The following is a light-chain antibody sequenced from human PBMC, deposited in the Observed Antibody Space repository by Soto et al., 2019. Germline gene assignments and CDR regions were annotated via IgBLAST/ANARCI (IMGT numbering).Light chain of an antibody. CDR1: QSVNNNY. CDR3: QQYGSSLYT. Sequence: EIVLTQSPGTLSLSPGERATVSCRDSQSVNNNYVAWYQQKSGQAPRLLIFAASSRAPGIPGRFSGSGSGADFTLTITRLEPDDFAVYYCQQYGSSLYTFGQGTKLEIK. V-gene: IGKV3-20*01. J-gene: IGKJ2*01. CDR2: AAS.